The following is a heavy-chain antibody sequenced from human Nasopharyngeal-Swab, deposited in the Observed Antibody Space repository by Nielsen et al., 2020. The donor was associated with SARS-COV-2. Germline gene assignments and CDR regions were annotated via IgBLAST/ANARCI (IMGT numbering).Heavy chain of an antibody. D-gene: IGHD3-16*01. V-gene: IGHV3-30-3*01. J-gene: IGHJ4*02. CDR2: VASDESFQ. Sequence: GESLKISCAASGCILSNYAMHWVRQAPGKGMEWVAVVASDESFQHYAHSVQGRFTNTRDQSKNTLSLQMNSLRLDDTAVYYCAKEAGGGRSSGLDYWGQGILVTVSP. CDR3: AKEAGGGRSSGLDY. CDR1: GCILSNYA.